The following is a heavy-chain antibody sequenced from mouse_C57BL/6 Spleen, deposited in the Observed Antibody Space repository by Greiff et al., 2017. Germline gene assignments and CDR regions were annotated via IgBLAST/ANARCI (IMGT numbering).Heavy chain of an antibody. Sequence: VKLMASGAELARPGASVKMSCKASGYTFTSYTMHWVKPRPGQGLEWIGYINPSSGYTKYNQKFKDKATLTADKSSSTAYMQLSSLTSEDSAVYYYARDYGSSFDDWGKGTTLTVSS. D-gene: IGHD1-1*01. V-gene: IGHV1-4*01. CDR2: INPSSGYT. J-gene: IGHJ2*01. CDR1: GYTFTSYT. CDR3: ARDYGSSFDD.